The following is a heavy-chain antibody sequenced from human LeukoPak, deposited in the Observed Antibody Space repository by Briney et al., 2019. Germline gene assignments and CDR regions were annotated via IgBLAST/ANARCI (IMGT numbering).Heavy chain of an antibody. J-gene: IGHJ3*02. V-gene: IGHV3-13*04. Sequence: PGGSLRLSCAASGFAFSTYDMHWVRQATGKGLEWVSAIGVAGDTYYPGSVKGRFTISRENAKNPLYLQMNSLRAGDTAVYYCARGFVHAFDIWGQGTMVTVSS. CDR3: ARGFVHAFDI. D-gene: IGHD6-6*01. CDR2: IGVAGDT. CDR1: GFAFSTYD.